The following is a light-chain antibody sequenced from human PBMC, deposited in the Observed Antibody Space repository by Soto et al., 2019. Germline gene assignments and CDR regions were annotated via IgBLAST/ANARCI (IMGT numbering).Light chain of an antibody. J-gene: IGKJ1*01. Sequence: DIVLTQSPGTLSVSPGERATLSCRARQTISSNYLAWYQQKPGQPPRLLIYGTSSRATGIPDRFSGSGSGTDFTLTISRLEPEDSAIYYCQQYVSWTFGQGTKVEIK. CDR2: GTS. CDR1: QTISSNY. CDR3: QQYVSWT. V-gene: IGKV3-20*01.